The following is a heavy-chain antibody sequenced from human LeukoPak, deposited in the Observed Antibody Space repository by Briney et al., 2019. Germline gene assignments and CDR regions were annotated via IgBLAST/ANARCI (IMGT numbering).Heavy chain of an antibody. CDR2: FDLEDGET. CDR1: GYTLTELS. CDR3: ATVSTVTLAEYFQH. Sequence: ASVKVSCKVSGYTLTELSLHWVRQAPGKGLEWMGGFDLEDGETIYAQKFQGRVTMTEDTSTDTAYMELRSLRSEDTAVYYCATVSTVTLAEYFQHWGQGTLVTVSS. D-gene: IGHD4-11*01. V-gene: IGHV1-24*01. J-gene: IGHJ1*01.